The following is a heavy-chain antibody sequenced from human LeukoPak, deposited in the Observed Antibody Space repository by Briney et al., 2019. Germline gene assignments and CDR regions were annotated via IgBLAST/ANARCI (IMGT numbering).Heavy chain of an antibody. V-gene: IGHV3-11*04. CDR1: GFTFSDYY. CDR2: ISSSGRTI. CDR3: ARDLGMATISFDY. J-gene: IGHJ4*02. D-gene: IGHD5-24*01. Sequence: GGSLRLSCAASGFTFSDYYMSWIRQAPGKGLEWVSYISSSGRTIYYADSVKGRFTISRDNAKNSLYLQMNSLRAEETAMYYCARDLGMATISFDYWGQGTLVTVSS.